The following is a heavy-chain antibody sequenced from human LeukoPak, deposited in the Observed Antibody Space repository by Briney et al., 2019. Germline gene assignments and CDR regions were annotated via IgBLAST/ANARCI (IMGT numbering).Heavy chain of an antibody. D-gene: IGHD3-10*01. CDR1: GGSFSGYY. Sequence: SETLSLTCAVYGGSFSGYYWSWIRQPPGKGLEWIGEINHSGSTNYNPSLKSRVTISVDTSKDQFSLMLSYVIAADTAVYYCARRAGYYGSDYYMDVWGKGTTVIISS. V-gene: IGHV4-34*01. J-gene: IGHJ6*03. CDR3: ARRAGYYGSDYYMDV. CDR2: INHSGST.